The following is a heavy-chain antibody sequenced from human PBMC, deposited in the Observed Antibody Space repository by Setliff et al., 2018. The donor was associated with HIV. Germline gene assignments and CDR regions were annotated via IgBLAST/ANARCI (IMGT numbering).Heavy chain of an antibody. CDR3: ASRVYYYDSSGYLREEGFDP. D-gene: IGHD3-22*01. CDR2: ITPSGAT. CDR1: GGSVSGHY. J-gene: IGHJ5*02. Sequence: PSETLSLTCAVYGGSVSGHYWGWFRQPPGKGLEWIGEITPSGATNYLPSLKSRVTMSLDTSKNQFSLKMTSVTAADTAVYYCASRVYYYDSSGYLREEGFDPWGQGTLVTVSS. V-gene: IGHV4-34*01.